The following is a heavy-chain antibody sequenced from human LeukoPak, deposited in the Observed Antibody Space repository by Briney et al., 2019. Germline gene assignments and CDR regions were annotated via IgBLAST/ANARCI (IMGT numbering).Heavy chain of an antibody. CDR3: ASVVRGGTFYYYMDV. CDR2: VYYSGST. D-gene: IGHD3-10*01. J-gene: IGHJ6*03. CDR1: GDSVSNVSYY. V-gene: IGHV4-39*01. Sequence: SSQTLSLTCIVSGDSVSNVSYYWAWVRQPPGKGLEWSANVYYSGSTYYNPSLKSRVAISVDTSKNQFSLTLSSVTAADTGVYFCASVVRGGTFYYYMDVWGRGTSVTVSS.